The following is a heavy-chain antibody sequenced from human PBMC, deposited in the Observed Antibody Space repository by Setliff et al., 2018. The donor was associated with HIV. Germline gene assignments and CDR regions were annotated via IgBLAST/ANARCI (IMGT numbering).Heavy chain of an antibody. CDR3: ARDYSPTFYYYDSSGTFDY. V-gene: IGHV1-69*10. D-gene: IGHD3-22*01. Sequence: SVKVSCKASGGTFSSYAISWVRQAPGQGLEWMGGIIPILGIANYAQKFQGRVTITAVESTSTAYMELSSLRSEDTAVYYRARDYSPTFYYYDSSGTFDYWGQGTLVTVSS. J-gene: IGHJ4*02. CDR2: IIPILGIA. CDR1: GGTFSSYA.